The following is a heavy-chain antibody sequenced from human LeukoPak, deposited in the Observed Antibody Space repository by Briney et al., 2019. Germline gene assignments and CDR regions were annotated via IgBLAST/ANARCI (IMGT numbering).Heavy chain of an antibody. D-gene: IGHD4-17*01. CDR3: ATLYHDHGAY. CDR2: ISGSGGT. Sequence: SGGSLRLSCAASGLTFSSNAMSWVRQTPGMGLEWVSAISGSGGTYYADSVKGRFTISRDFSKNTLYLQMNSVRAEDTALYYCATLYHDHGAYSGQGTLVTVSS. J-gene: IGHJ4*02. V-gene: IGHV3-23*01. CDR1: GLTFSSNA.